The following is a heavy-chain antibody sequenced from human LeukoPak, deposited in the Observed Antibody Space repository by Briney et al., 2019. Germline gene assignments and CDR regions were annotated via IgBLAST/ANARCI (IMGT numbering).Heavy chain of an antibody. CDR2: IWYDGSNQ. CDR1: GLRYRNYG. D-gene: IGHD1-26*01. CDR3: ATDRNSGKYYDY. J-gene: IGHJ4*02. Sequence: PGGSLRLSCAASGLRYRNYGRHWVRQAPGKGLEWVAVIWYDGSNQYYVDSVKGRFTVSRDNAKNTLYLQMNSLRAEDTAVYYCATDRNSGKYYDYWGQGTLVTVSS. V-gene: IGHV3-33*01.